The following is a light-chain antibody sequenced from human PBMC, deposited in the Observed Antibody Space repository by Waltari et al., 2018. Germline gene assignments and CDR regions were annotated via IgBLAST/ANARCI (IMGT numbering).Light chain of an antibody. CDR3: QQYDNLPYT. CDR1: QDISNY. V-gene: IGKV1-33*01. CDR2: DAS. Sequence: DIQMTQSPSSLYASVGDRVTITCQASQDISNYLNWYQQKPGKAPKLLIYDASNLETGVPSRFSGSGSGTDFTFTISSLLPEDIATYYCQQYDNLPYTFGQGTKLEIK. J-gene: IGKJ2*01.